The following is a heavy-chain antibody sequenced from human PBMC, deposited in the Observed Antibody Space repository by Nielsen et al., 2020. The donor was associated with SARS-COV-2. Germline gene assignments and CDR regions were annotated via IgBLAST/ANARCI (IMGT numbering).Heavy chain of an antibody. CDR3: AKLWRITGTTRGPHNWFDP. J-gene: IGHJ5*02. CDR1: GFTFSDYY. Sequence: GESLKISCAASGFTFSDYYMSWIRQAPGKGLEWVSYISSSSSYTNYADSVKGRFTISRDNAKNSLYLQMNSLRAEDTAVYYCAKLWRITGTTRGPHNWFDPWGQGTLVTVSS. V-gene: IGHV3-11*03. CDR2: ISSSSSYT. D-gene: IGHD1-7*01.